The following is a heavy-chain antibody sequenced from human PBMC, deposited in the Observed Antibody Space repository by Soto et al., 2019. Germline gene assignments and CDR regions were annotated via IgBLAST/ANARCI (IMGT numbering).Heavy chain of an antibody. D-gene: IGHD5-12*01. V-gene: IGHV1-69*06. J-gene: IGHJ4*02. CDR3: ARGGDGYNQAYKYYFDY. CDR2: IIPIFGTT. Sequence: QVQLVQSGAEVKKPGSSVKVSCKASGGTFSSYTISWVRQAPGQGLEWMGGIIPIFGTTNYAQKFQGRVTIIADKSTNTAYMELSSLRSEDTAVYYCARGGDGYNQAYKYYFDYWGQGTLVTVSS. CDR1: GGTFSSYT.